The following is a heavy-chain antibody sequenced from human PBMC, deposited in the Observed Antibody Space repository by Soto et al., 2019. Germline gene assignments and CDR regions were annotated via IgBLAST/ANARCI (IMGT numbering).Heavy chain of an antibody. CDR3: ARVLGRVLWFGELLFDYYYGMDV. CDR1: GFTFSSYS. CDR2: ISSSSSYI. Sequence: GGSLRLSCAASGFTFSSYSMNWVRQAPGKGLEWVSSISSSSSYIYYADSVKGRFTISRDNAKNSLYLQMNSLRAEDTAVYYCARVLGRVLWFGELLFDYYYGMDVWGQGTTVTVSS. D-gene: IGHD3-10*01. V-gene: IGHV3-21*01. J-gene: IGHJ6*02.